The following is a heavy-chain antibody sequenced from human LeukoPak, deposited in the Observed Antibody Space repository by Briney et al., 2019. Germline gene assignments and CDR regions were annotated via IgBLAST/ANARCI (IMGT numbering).Heavy chain of an antibody. J-gene: IGHJ4*02. D-gene: IGHD6-19*01. CDR3: ARTSSSGLVGGYYFDY. CDR1: GGSISSYY. CDR2: IYYSGST. V-gene: IGHV4-59*08. Sequence: PSETLSLTCTVSGGSISSYYWNWIRQPPGKGLEWIGYIYYSGSTNYNPSLKSRVTISVDTSKNQFSLKLSSATAADTAVYYCARTSSSGLVGGYYFDYWGQGTLVTVSS.